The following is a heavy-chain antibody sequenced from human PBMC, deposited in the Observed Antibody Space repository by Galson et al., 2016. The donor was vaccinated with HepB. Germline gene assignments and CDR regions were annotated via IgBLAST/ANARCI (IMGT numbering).Heavy chain of an antibody. J-gene: IGHJ6*02. Sequence: SLRLSCAASGFTFSSYGMHWVRQAPGKGLEWVALIVYDGNEKHYADSVKGRFTISRDNFKNTLHLQMNSLKAEDTAVNYCAKEPGYYYDTSALDVWGQGPTVTVSS. D-gene: IGHD3-22*01. V-gene: IGHV3-30*18. CDR3: AKEPGYYYDTSALDV. CDR2: IVYDGNEK. CDR1: GFTFSSYG.